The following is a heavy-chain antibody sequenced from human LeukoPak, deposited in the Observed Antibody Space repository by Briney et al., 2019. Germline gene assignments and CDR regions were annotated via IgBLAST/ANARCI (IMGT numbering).Heavy chain of an antibody. CDR2: IRYDGSNK. CDR3: AKDGRQRKTYYYASGSANAFDI. J-gene: IGHJ3*02. V-gene: IGHV3-30*02. CDR1: GFTFSDYN. Sequence: PGGSLRLSCAASGFTFSDYNMRWIRQAPGKGLEWVAFIRYDGSNKYYADSVKGRFTISRDNSKNTLYLHMNSLRAEDTAVYYCAKDGRQRKTYYYASGSANAFDIWGQGTMVSVSS. D-gene: IGHD3-10*01.